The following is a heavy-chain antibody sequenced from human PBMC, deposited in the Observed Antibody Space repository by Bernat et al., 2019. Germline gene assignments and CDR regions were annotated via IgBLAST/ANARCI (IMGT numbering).Heavy chain of an antibody. CDR2: INPNSGGT. CDR1: GYTFTGYY. J-gene: IGHJ4*02. CDR3: AGGPAGDSSGWVFDY. V-gene: IGHV1-2*04. Sequence: QVQLVQSGAEVKKPGASVKVSCTASGYTFTGYYMHWVRQAPGQGLEWMGWINPNSGGTNNAKKVQGWVTMTRDTSISTTYIELSRLRTDDAAVYYCAGGPAGDSSGWVFDYWGQGTLVTVSS. D-gene: IGHD6-19*01.